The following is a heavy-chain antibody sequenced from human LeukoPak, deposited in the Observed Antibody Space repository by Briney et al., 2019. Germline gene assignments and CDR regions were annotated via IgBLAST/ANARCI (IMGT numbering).Heavy chain of an antibody. CDR1: GGSFNFYY. V-gene: IGHV4-34*12. Sequence: SETLSLTCAVYGGSFNFYYWTWIRQSPGKGLDWIGEIIHTGSTNYKPSLKSRVTISVDTSKNQFSLELSSVTAADTAVYYCAREEALGSGSFDYWGQGTLVTVSS. J-gene: IGHJ4*02. D-gene: IGHD1-26*01. CDR2: IIHTGST. CDR3: AREEALGSGSFDY.